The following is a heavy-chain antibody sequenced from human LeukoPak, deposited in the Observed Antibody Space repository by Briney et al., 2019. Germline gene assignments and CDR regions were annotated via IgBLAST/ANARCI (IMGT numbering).Heavy chain of an antibody. CDR3: VRENISGTNWFDP. J-gene: IGHJ5*02. CDR2: IFHSGIA. CDR1: NYPITSDYY. D-gene: IGHD3-10*01. Sequence: SETLSLTCAVSNYPITSDYYWVWIRQPPGQGLEWIGQIFHSGIAHYNPSLKRRVTISVDTSKNQFSLKLTSVTAADTALYYCVRENISGTNWFDPWGRGTLVTVSS. V-gene: IGHV4-38-2*02.